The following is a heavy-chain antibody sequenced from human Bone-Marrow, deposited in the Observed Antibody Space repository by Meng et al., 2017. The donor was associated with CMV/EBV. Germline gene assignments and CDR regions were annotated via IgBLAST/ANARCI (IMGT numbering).Heavy chain of an antibody. J-gene: IGHJ5*02. Sequence: GESLKISCAASGFTFSSYSMNWVRQAPGKGLEWVSSISSSSSYIYYADSVKGRFTISRDNAKNSLYLQMNSLRAEDTAVYYCATRSASDQWGQGMLVTVSS. CDR3: ATRSASDQ. V-gene: IGHV3-21*01. CDR1: GFTFSSYS. CDR2: ISSSSSYI. D-gene: IGHD3-16*01.